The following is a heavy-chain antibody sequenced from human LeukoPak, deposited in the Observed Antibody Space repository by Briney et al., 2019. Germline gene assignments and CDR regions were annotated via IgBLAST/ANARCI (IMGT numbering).Heavy chain of an antibody. CDR3: AKDRRELARTVFDY. Sequence: GGSLRLSCAASGFTSSSYGMHWVRQAPGKGLEWVAFIRYDGSNKYYADSVKGRFTISRDNSKNTLYLQMNSLRAEDTAVYYCAKDRRELARTVFDYWGQGTLVTVSS. D-gene: IGHD1-26*01. CDR1: GFTSSSYG. CDR2: IRYDGSNK. J-gene: IGHJ4*02. V-gene: IGHV3-30*02.